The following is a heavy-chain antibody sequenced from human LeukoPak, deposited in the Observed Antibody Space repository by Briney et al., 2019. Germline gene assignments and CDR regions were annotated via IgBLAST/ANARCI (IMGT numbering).Heavy chain of an antibody. D-gene: IGHD6-13*01. J-gene: IGHJ4*02. Sequence: PGGSLRLSRAASGFTFSSYWMHWVRQAPGEGLLWVSRVTGDGRSTNYADSVKGRFTISRDNAKNTLYLQMNSLRAEDTAVYYCAREVITAANYFDYWGQGTQVTVSS. CDR1: GFTFSSYW. CDR2: VTGDGRST. CDR3: AREVITAANYFDY. V-gene: IGHV3-74*01.